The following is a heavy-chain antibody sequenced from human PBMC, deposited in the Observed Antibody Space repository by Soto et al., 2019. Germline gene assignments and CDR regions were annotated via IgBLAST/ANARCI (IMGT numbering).Heavy chain of an antibody. V-gene: IGHV4-59*11. Sequence: SETLSLTCTVSGGSISSHHWSWIRQPPGKGLEWIGYIHYSGSTNNNPSLQSRVTISMDTSKNQFSLKLSSVTAADTAVYYCARSYYDFWSGQYYYYMHLWGTGTPVTVPS. CDR3: ARSYYDFWSGQYYYYMHL. D-gene: IGHD3-3*01. J-gene: IGHJ6*03. CDR2: IHYSGST. CDR1: GGSISSHH.